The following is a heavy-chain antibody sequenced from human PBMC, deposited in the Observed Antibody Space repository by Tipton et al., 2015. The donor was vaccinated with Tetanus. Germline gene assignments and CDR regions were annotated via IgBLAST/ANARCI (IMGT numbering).Heavy chain of an antibody. V-gene: IGHV3-33*01. CDR1: GFIFSSYG. CDR3: AREADCSGGSCFSGDFDN. D-gene: IGHD2-15*01. J-gene: IGHJ4*02. Sequence: SLRLSCAASGFIFSSYGIHWVRQAPGKELEWVAVSWYDGTDQYYADSVKGRFTISRDNSKNTLYLQMNSLRAEDTALYYCAREADCSGGSCFSGDFDNWGQGTQVTVSS. CDR2: SWYDGTDQ.